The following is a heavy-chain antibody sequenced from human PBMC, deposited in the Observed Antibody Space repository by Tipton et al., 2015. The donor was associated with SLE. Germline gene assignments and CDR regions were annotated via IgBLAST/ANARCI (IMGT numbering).Heavy chain of an antibody. CDR2: IYTSGST. J-gene: IGHJ2*01. Sequence: TLSLTCTVSGGSISSGSYYWSWIRQPAGKGLEWIGYIYTSGSTNYNPSLKSRVTISVDTSKNQFSLKLSSVTAADTAVYYCARAEQLADYWYFDLWGRGTLVTVSS. V-gene: IGHV4-61*09. CDR1: GGSISSGSYY. D-gene: IGHD6-6*01. CDR3: ARAEQLADYWYFDL.